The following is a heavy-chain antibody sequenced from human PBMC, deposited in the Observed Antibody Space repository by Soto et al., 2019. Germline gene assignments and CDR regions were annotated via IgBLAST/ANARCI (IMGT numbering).Heavy chain of an antibody. Sequence: SETLSLTCAVSGGSISSSNWWSWVRQPPGKGLEWIGEIYHSGSTNYNPSLKSRVTISVDKSKNQFSLKLSSVTAADTAVYYCARASSYVWGSRFDYWGQGTLVTVSS. J-gene: IGHJ4*02. D-gene: IGHD3-16*01. CDR3: ARASSYVWGSRFDY. V-gene: IGHV4-4*02. CDR1: GGSISSSNW. CDR2: IYHSGST.